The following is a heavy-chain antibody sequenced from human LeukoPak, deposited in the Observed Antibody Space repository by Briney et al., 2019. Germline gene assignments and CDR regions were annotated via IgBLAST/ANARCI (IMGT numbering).Heavy chain of an antibody. V-gene: IGHV3-21*01. CDR2: ISSSSSYI. CDR3: ARASGGSYYIDY. J-gene: IGHJ4*02. Sequence: GGSLRLSCAASGFTFSSYSMNWVRQAPGKGLEWVSSISSSSSYIYYADSVKGRFTISRDNAKNSLYLQMNSLRAEDTAVYYCARASGGSYYIDYWGQGTLVTVSS. D-gene: IGHD1-26*01. CDR1: GFTFSSYS.